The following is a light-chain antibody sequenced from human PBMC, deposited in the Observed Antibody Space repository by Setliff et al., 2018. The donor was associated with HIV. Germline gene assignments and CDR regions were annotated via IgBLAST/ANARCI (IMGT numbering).Light chain of an antibody. J-gene: IGLJ2*01. CDR1: SSDVGGYNY. V-gene: IGLV2-14*01. Sequence: QSALTQPASVSGSPGQSITISCTGSSSDVGGYNYVAWYQQHPGKAPKLMIYEVNNRPSGVSNRFSGSKSDNTASLTISGLQTEDEADYYCSSYRISGTVVFGGGTKVIVL. CDR2: EVN. CDR3: SSYRISGTVV.